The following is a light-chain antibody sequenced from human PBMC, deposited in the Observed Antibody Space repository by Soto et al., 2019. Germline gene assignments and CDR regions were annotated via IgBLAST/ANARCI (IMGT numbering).Light chain of an antibody. CDR2: KAS. Sequence: DIQMTQSPSTLSASVGDRVTITCRASQSISTWLAWYQQKPGKAPNLLMYKASTLQSGVPSRFSGSGSGTEFTLTITNLQPDDVALYYCQQYDTYSLTFGGGTTVEIK. J-gene: IGKJ4*01. CDR3: QQYDTYSLT. V-gene: IGKV1-5*03. CDR1: QSISTW.